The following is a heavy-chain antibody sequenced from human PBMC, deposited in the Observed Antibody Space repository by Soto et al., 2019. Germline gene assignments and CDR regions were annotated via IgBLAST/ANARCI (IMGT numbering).Heavy chain of an antibody. Sequence: EVQLLESGGGLVQPGGSLRLSCTASGFTFTSYAMTWVRQAPGKGLEWVSLISGSGGSTYYADSVKGRFTISRDNSKKSLYVQMNSLRAEDAAVYYCAKGRCPSSSCDRPYNWFDPWGQGTLVTASS. J-gene: IGHJ5*02. V-gene: IGHV3-23*01. D-gene: IGHD2-2*01. CDR2: ISGSGGST. CDR3: AKGRCPSSSCDRPYNWFDP. CDR1: GFTFTSYA.